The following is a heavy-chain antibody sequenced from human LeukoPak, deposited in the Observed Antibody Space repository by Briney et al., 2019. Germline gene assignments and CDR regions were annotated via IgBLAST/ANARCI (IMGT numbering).Heavy chain of an antibody. V-gene: IGHV3-30*04. J-gene: IGHJ5*02. CDR2: ISYDGSNK. CDR1: GFTFSSYA. CDR3: AKDSPTPGTEGNWFDP. D-gene: IGHD6-13*01. Sequence: GGSLRLSCAASGFTFSSYAMHWVRQAPGKGLEWVAVISYDGSNKYYADSVRGRFTISRDNSNNTLYLQMDSLRAEDTAVYYCAKDSPTPGTEGNWFDPWGQGTLVTVSS.